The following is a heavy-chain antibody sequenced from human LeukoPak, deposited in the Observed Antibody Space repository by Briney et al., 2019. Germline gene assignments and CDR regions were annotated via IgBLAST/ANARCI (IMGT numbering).Heavy chain of an antibody. CDR3: AKDRAALDP. CDR1: GFTFSSYA. D-gene: IGHD6-25*01. V-gene: IGHV3-23*01. J-gene: IGHJ5*02. Sequence: PGGSLRLSCAASGFTFSSYAMSWVRQAPAKGLEWVSAISGSGGSTYYADSVKGRFAISRDNSKNTLYLQMNSLRAEDPAIYYRAKDRAALDPWGQGTLVTVSS. CDR2: ISGSGGST.